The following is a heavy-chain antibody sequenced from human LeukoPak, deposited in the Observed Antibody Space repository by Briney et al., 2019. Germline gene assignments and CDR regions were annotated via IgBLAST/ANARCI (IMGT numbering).Heavy chain of an antibody. CDR2: IRYDGSNK. J-gene: IGHJ4*02. CDR1: GFTFSSYG. V-gene: IGHV3-30*02. CDR3: AKDITMVRGDVDY. Sequence: SGGSLRLSCAASGFTFSSYGMHWVRQAPGKGLEWVAFIRYDGSNKYYADSVKGRFTISRDNSKNTLYLQMNSLRAEDTAVYYCAKDITMVRGDVDYWGQGTLVTVSS. D-gene: IGHD3-10*01.